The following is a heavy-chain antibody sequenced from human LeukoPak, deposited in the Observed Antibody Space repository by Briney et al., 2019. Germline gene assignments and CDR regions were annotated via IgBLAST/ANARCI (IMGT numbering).Heavy chain of an antibody. J-gene: IGHJ4*02. CDR2: ISWNSGSI. V-gene: IGHV3-9*01. D-gene: IGHD3-10*01. CDR3: AKDSFSGYYGSGSPDY. CDR1: GFTFDDYA. Sequence: SGGPLRLSCAASGFTFDDYAMHWVRQAPGKGLEWVSGISWNSGSIGYADSVKGRFTISRDNAKNSLYLQMNSLRAEDTALYYCAKDSFSGYYGSGSPDYWGQGTLVTVSS.